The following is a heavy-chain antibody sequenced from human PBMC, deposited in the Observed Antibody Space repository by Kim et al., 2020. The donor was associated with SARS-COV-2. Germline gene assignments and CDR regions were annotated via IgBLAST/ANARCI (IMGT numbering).Heavy chain of an antibody. CDR3: VRPRVSGTYSSLDY. V-gene: IGHV3-74*01. CDR2: INTDGSST. D-gene: IGHD1-26*01. J-gene: IGHJ4*02. Sequence: GGSLRLSCAASGFTFSSYWMHWVRQAPGKGLVWVSRINTDGSSTNYADSVKGRFTISRDNAKNTLYLQMNSLRAEDTAVYYCVRPRVSGTYSSLDYWGQGTLVTVSS. CDR1: GFTFSSYW.